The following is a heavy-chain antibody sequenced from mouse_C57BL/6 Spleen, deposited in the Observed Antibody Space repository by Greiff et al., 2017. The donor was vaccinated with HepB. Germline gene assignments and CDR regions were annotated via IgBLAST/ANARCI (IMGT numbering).Heavy chain of an antibody. V-gene: IGHV1-69*01. CDR1: GYTFTSYW. D-gene: IGHD2-3*01. CDR2: IDPSDSYT. Sequence: QVQLQQPGAELVMPGASVKLSCKASGYTFTSYWMHWVKQRPGQGLEWIGEIDPSDSYTNYNQKFKGKSTLTVDKSSSTAYMQLSSLTSEDSAVYYCARRRDGDYYAMDYWGRGTSVTVSS. CDR3: ARRRDGDYYAMDY. J-gene: IGHJ4*01.